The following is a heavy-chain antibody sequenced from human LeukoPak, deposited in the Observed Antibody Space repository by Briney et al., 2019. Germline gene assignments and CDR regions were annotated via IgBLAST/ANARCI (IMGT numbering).Heavy chain of an antibody. CDR3: ARTFASYGGNYLDY. Sequence: KPGESLKISCKGSGYDFTSYWIGWVRQMPGKGQEWMGIIYPGDSDTRYSPSFQGQVTISADKSFSTAYLQWSSLKASDTAIYYCARTFASYGGNYLDYWGQGTLVTVSS. CDR1: GYDFTSYW. CDR2: IYPGDSDT. J-gene: IGHJ4*02. V-gene: IGHV5-51*03. D-gene: IGHD4-23*01.